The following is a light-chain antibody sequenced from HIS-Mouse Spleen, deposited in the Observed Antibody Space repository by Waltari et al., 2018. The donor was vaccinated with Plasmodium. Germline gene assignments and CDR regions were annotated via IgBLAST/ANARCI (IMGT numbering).Light chain of an antibody. Sequence: SYVLTQPPSVSVAPGQTARITCGGNNIGSKSVNWYQQKPGQAPGLVVYEDSDRPSGIPEPFSGSNSCNTATLTISRVEAGDEADYYCQVWDSSSDPPVFGGGTKLTVL. CDR1: NIGSKS. CDR2: EDS. V-gene: IGLV3-21*02. J-gene: IGLJ2*01. CDR3: QVWDSSSDPPV.